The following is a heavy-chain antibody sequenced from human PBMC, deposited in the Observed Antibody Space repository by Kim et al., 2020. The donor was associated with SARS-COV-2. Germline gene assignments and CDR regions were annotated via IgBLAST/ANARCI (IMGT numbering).Heavy chain of an antibody. CDR2: IYSGGST. CDR1: GFTVSSNY. D-gene: IGHD2-15*01. V-gene: IGHV3-53*01. J-gene: IGHJ2*01. Sequence: GGSLRLSCAASGFTVSSNYMSWVRQAPGKGLEWVSVIYSGGSTYYADSVKGRFTISRDNSKNTLYLQMNSLRAEDTAVYYCARHGGPSPYWYFDLWGRGTLVTVSS. CDR3: ARHGGPSPYWYFDL.